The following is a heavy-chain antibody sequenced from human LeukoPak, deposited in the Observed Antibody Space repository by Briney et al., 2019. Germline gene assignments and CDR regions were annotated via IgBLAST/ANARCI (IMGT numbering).Heavy chain of an antibody. CDR3: AREGEYSSSPHNWFDP. CDR1: GYSFTNYW. Sequence: GESLKISCKGSGYSFTNYWIGWVRQMPGEGLEWMGIIYPGDSDTKYSPSFQGQVTISADKSINTAYLQWSSLKASDTAMYYCAREGEYSSSPHNWFDPWGQGTLVTVSS. D-gene: IGHD6-6*01. J-gene: IGHJ5*02. CDR2: IYPGDSDT. V-gene: IGHV5-51*03.